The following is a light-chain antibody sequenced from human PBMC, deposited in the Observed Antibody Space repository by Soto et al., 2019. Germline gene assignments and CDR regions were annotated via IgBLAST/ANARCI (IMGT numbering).Light chain of an antibody. CDR1: QSISSW. V-gene: IGKV1-5*01. J-gene: IGKJ4*01. Sequence: DIQMTQSPSTLSASVGDRVTITCRASQSISSWLAWYQQKPGKAPKLVIYDASSLESGVPSRFSGSGSGTDFPLTISSLQPDDFATYYCQQYNNYSPAFGRGTKVEIK. CDR3: QQYNNYSPA. CDR2: DAS.